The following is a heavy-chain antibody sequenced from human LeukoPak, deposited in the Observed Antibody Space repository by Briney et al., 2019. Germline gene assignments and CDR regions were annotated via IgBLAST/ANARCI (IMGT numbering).Heavy chain of an antibody. J-gene: IGHJ4*02. CDR3: TRDRDYDSSGTFDY. V-gene: IGHV3-49*03. D-gene: IGHD3-22*01. Sequence: GGSLRLSCTASGSTFGDYAMSWFRQAPGKGLEWVGFIRSKAYGGTTEYAASVKGRFTISRDDSKSIAYLQMNSLKTEDTAVYYCTRDRDYDSSGTFDYWGQGTLVTVSS. CDR1: GSTFGDYA. CDR2: IRSKAYGGTT.